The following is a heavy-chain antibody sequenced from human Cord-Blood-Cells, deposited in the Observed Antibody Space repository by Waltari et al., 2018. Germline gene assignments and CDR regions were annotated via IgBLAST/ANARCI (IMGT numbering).Heavy chain of an antibody. Sequence: QVQLQESGPGLVKPSETLSLTCAVSGYSISSGSYWGWLRQPPGKGLAWIGSIYHSGSTYYNPSLKSRVTISVDTSKNQFSLKLSSVTAADTAVYYCASELYCSSTSCYDAFDIWGQGTMVTVSS. CDR3: ASELYCSSTSCYDAFDI. J-gene: IGHJ3*02. D-gene: IGHD2-2*01. CDR1: GYSISSGSY. V-gene: IGHV4-38-2*01. CDR2: IYHSGST.